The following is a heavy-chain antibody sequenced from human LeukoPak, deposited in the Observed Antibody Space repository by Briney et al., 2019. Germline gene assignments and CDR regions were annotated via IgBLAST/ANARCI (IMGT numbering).Heavy chain of an antibody. CDR3: ARGPKYSYGRGNAFDI. D-gene: IGHD5-18*01. J-gene: IGHJ3*02. V-gene: IGHV4-4*02. CDR2: INHSGST. CDR1: GGSISSGSW. Sequence: SETLSLTCAVSGGSISSGSWWGWIRQPPGKGLEWIGEINHSGSTNYNPSLKSRVTISVDTSKNQFSLKLSSVTAADTAVYYCARGPKYSYGRGNAFDIWGQGTMVTVSS.